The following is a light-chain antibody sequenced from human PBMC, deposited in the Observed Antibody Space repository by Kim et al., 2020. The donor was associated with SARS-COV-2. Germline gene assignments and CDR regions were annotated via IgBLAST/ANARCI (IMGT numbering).Light chain of an antibody. J-gene: IGLJ3*02. V-gene: IGLV8-61*01. CDR2: STN. Sequence: GGTVTLTCGLSSGSVSPNYDPSWYQQTPGQAPRTLIYSTNTRSSGVPDRFSGSILGNKAALTITGAQADDECDYYCVLYMGNGISMFGGGTQLTVL. CDR3: VLYMGNGISM. CDR1: SGSVSPNYD.